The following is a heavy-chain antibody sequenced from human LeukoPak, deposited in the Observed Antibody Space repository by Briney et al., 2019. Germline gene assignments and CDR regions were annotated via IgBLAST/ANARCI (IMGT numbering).Heavy chain of an antibody. Sequence: GESLQISCKTSGFTFTAYWSGWVRPVPGKGVESVGMIAPGDPATIYSPSFQGQVTMSADKSPTTAYLEWDSLKASDPAIYYCARRAGYGSARAYADWLDPWGQGTLVTVSS. V-gene: IGHV5-51*01. J-gene: IGHJ5*02. D-gene: IGHD3-10*01. CDR2: IAPGDPAT. CDR3: ARRAGYGSARAYADWLDP. CDR1: GFTFTAYW.